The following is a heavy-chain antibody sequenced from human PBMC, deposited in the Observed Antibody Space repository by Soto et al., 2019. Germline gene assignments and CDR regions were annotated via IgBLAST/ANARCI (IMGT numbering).Heavy chain of an antibody. D-gene: IGHD6-6*01. CDR1: GGTFSSYA. J-gene: IGHJ3*02. CDR3: ASLSAAPPDAFDI. Sequence: SVKVSCKASGGTFSSYAISWVRQAPGQGLEWMGGIIPIFGTANYAQKFQGRVTITADESTSTAYMELSSLRSEDTAVYYCASLSAAPPDAFDIWGQGTMVTVSS. CDR2: IIPIFGTA. V-gene: IGHV1-69*13.